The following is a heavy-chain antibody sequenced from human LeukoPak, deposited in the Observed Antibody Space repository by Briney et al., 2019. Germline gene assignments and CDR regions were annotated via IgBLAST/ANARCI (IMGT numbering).Heavy chain of an antibody. J-gene: IGHJ4*02. Sequence: SETQSLTCTVSGGSISRSNYYRGWIRQPPGKGLEWIGYFHNSGTSTYNPSLKSRVTISADTSKNQFSLKLNSLTTADTAVYYCTRGAGWLIDYWGQGILVTVSS. D-gene: IGHD3-16*01. CDR2: FHNSGTS. CDR1: GGSISRSNYY. CDR3: TRGAGWLIDY. V-gene: IGHV4-61*05.